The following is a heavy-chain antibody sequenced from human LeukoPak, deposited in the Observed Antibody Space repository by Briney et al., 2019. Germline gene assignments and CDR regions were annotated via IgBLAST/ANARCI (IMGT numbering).Heavy chain of an antibody. CDR3: ARDLLNEGNHLDY. CDR1: GGSISSYY. D-gene: IGHD4-23*01. J-gene: IGHJ4*02. V-gene: IGHV4-59*01. Sequence: SETLSLTCTVPGGSISSYYWSWIRQPPGKGLEWIGYIYYSGSTNYNPSLKSRVTISVDTSKNQFSLKLSSVTAADTAVYYCARDLLNEGNHLDYWGQGTLVTVSS. CDR2: IYYSGST.